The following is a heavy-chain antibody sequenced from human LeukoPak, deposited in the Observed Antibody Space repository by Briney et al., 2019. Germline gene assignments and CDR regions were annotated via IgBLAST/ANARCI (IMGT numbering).Heavy chain of an antibody. CDR3: AKGSKEVLFTRDHYMDV. D-gene: IGHD3-3*01. CDR2: IRYDGSNK. CDR1: GFTFSSYA. J-gene: IGHJ6*03. Sequence: GGSLRLSCAASGFTFSSYAMHWVRQAPGKGLEWVTFIRYDGSNKYYADSVKGGFTISRDNSKNTLYLQMNSLRAEDTAVYYCAKGSKEVLFTRDHYMDVWGKGTTVTISS. V-gene: IGHV3-30*02.